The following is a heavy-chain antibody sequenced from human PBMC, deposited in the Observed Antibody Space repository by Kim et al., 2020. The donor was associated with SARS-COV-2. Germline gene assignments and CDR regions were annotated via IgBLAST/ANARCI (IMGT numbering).Heavy chain of an antibody. CDR2: INHSGET. CDR1: GGSFSNFH. CDR3: ARDPYGGTYGAFDY. V-gene: IGHV4-34*01. Sequence: SETLSLTCAVYGGSFSNFHWDWIRQSPGNGLEWIGEINHSGETNYNPSLKGRVSISVDTSKNQFSLKLTSVTAADTAVYYCARDPYGGTYGAFDYWSRGILVTVSS. J-gene: IGHJ4*02. D-gene: IGHD1-26*01.